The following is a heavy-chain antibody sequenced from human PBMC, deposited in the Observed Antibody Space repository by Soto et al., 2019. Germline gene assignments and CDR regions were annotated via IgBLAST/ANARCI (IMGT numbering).Heavy chain of an antibody. CDR1: GFTFSSQG. D-gene: IGHD3-10*01. Sequence: EVQLLESGGGLVQPGGSLRLSCAASGFTFSSQGMSWVRQAPGKGLEWVSGVTESSANTFYADSVKGRFTISRDDSKSMLYLLMSSLRAEDTAVYYCANHPRGPYEWGQGTLVIVSS. CDR2: VTESSANT. CDR3: ANHPRGPYE. V-gene: IGHV3-23*01. J-gene: IGHJ4*02.